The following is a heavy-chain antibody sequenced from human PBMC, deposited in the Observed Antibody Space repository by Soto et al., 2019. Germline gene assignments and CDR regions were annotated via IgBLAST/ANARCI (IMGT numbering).Heavy chain of an antibody. V-gene: IGHV4-39*01. CDR1: GGSISDSSYY. J-gene: IGHJ4*02. Sequence: SETLSLTCTVSGGSISDSSYYWGWIRQPPGKGLKWIGSIYYSGNTYYNPSLKSRVTISVDTSKNQFSLKLSSVTAADTAVYYCARLHWGGSEHMWQNYFDYWGQGTQVTVSS. CDR3: ARLHWGGSEHMWQNYFDY. D-gene: IGHD2-21*01. CDR2: IYYSGNT.